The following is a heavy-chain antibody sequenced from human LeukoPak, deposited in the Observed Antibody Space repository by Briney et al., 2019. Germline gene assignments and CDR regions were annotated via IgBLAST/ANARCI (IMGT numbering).Heavy chain of an antibody. D-gene: IGHD1-26*01. J-gene: IGHJ3*02. Sequence: GGSLRLSCAASGFTFSSYEMNWVRQAPGKGLEWVSYITSSSSYIYYADSVKGRFTISRDNAKNSLYLQMNSLRAEDTAVYYCARYRFVVGATDSFDMWGQGTTVTVSS. CDR2: ITSSSSYI. CDR3: ARYRFVVGATDSFDM. V-gene: IGHV3-21*05. CDR1: GFTFSSYE.